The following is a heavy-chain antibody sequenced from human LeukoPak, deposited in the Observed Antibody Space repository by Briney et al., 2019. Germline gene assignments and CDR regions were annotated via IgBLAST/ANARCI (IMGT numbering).Heavy chain of an antibody. CDR1: GYTFTSYT. V-gene: IGHV1-3*03. J-gene: IGHJ4*02. D-gene: IGHD6-19*01. CDR2: ISVGRGDS. Sequence: GASVKVSCKASGYTFTSYTIHWVRQAPGQSLEWMGWISVGRGDSKCSQEFQGRVTMTRDTSTSTVYMELSSLRSEDTAVYYCARDQVKSGLAGYWGQGALVTVSS. CDR3: ARDQVKSGLAGY.